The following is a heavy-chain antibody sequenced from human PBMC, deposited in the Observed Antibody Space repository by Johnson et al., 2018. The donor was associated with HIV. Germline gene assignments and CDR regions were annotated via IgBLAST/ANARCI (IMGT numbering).Heavy chain of an antibody. CDR1: GFTFSTYA. D-gene: IGHD2-15*01. CDR2: ISYDGSDK. CDR3: ATDGTRDIVANGAFDI. Sequence: QVQLVESGGGVVQPGRSLRLSCAASGFTFSTYAMHWVRQAPGKGLEWVTVISYDGSDKYYADSVKGRFTISRDNAKKTLYLQMNSLRAEDTAVYYCATDGTRDIVANGAFDIWGQGTMVTVSS. V-gene: IGHV3-30*04. J-gene: IGHJ3*02.